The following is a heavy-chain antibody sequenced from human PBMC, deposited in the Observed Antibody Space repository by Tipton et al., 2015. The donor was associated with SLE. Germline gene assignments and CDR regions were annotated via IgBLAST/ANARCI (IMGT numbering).Heavy chain of an antibody. Sequence: GLVKPSETLSLTCTVSGGSISGHNWGWIRQSPGKGLEWIGYIFYRGDTNYNPSLRSRTTISVDTSKNQFSLKVNSLTAADTAVYYCARVGKYTDSDGYYLYYFDYWGQGTLVTVSS. CDR2: IFYRGDT. D-gene: IGHD3-22*01. J-gene: IGHJ4*02. V-gene: IGHV4-59*11. CDR1: GGSISGHN. CDR3: ARVGKYTDSDGYYLYYFDY.